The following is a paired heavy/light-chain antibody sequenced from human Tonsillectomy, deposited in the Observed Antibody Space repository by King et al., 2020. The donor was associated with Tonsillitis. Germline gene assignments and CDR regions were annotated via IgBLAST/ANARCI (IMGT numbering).Light chain of an antibody. CDR2: ENN. J-gene: IGLJ2*01. CDR1: SSNIGKSY. Sequence: QSVLTQPPSVSAAPGQKVTISCSGSSSNIGKSYVSWYQCLPGAAPRLLIYENNKRPSVIPDRFSGSKSGTSATLGITGLQTGDEADYFCGAWDVGLNYVVFGGGTKLTVL. V-gene: IGLV1-51*02. CDR3: GAWDVGLNYVV.
Heavy chain of an antibody. J-gene: IGHJ6*03. V-gene: IGHV4-39*01. CDR2: ISHTGST. CDR3: ASEFYLYSHMDV. CDR1: GDSINSKNYS. Sequence: QLQLQESGPGLVKPSETLSLTCTVSGDSINSKNYSWDWIRRPPGKGLEWIGSISHTGSTYYNPSLQSRVTMSVDTSKSQFSLRLNSVTAADTAVYFCASEFYLYSHMDVWGKGTTVTVSS.